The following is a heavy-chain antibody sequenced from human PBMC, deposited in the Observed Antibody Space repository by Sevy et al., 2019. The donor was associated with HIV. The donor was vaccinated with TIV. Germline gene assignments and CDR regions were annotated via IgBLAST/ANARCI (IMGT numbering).Heavy chain of an antibody. Sequence: GGSLRLSCAASGFTFSSYWMSWVRQAPGKGLEWVANIKQDGSEKYYVDSVKGRFTISRDNAKNSLYLQMNSLRAEDTAEYYCARAVRWVQLGYYFDYWGQGTLVTVSS. CDR3: ARAVRWVQLGYYFDY. CDR1: GFTFSSYW. V-gene: IGHV3-7*01. D-gene: IGHD1-1*01. CDR2: IKQDGSEK. J-gene: IGHJ4*02.